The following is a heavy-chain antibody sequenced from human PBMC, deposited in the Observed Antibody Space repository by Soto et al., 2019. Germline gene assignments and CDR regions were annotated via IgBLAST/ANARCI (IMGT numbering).Heavy chain of an antibody. CDR3: AKDRYCSSTSCSSLNS. D-gene: IGHD2-2*01. CDR2: ISGRAGNT. Sequence: PGGSLRLSCAASGFTFASYTMTWVRQAPGKGLEWVSVISGRAGNTHYADSVKGRFTISRDNSKNTLYLYMSSLRAEDTALYYCAKDRYCSSTSCSSLNSWGQGTLVTVSS. J-gene: IGHJ5*02. V-gene: IGHV3-23*01. CDR1: GFTFASYT.